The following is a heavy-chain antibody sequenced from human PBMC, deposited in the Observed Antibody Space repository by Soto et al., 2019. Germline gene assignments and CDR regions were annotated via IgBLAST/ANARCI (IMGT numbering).Heavy chain of an antibody. D-gene: IGHD4-17*01. CDR3: ARAIAVTTPWFDP. Sequence: VHLQESGPGLVKPSQTLSLTCTVSGGSVSSGDYPWSWIRQPPGKDLEWIGYTDYSGSTYYNPSLRSRVSISVDTAKNQFSLRLNSVTAADSAVYYCARAIAVTTPWFDPWGQGTLVTVSS. CDR2: TDYSGST. CDR1: GGSVSSGDYP. V-gene: IGHV4-30-4*01. J-gene: IGHJ5*02.